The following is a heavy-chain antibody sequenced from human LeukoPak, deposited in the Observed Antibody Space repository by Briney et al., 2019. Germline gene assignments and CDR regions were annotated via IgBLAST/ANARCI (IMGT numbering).Heavy chain of an antibody. CDR3: ARDLLEWYFDY. CDR2: ISYSSSYI. CDR1: GFTFSSYS. V-gene: IGHV3-21*01. Sequence: PGGSLRLSCAASGFTFSSYSMNWVRQAPGKGLEWVSSISYSSSYIYYADSVKGRFTISRDNSKNTLYLQMNSLRAEDTAVYYCARDLLEWYFDYWGQGTLVTVSS. D-gene: IGHD3-3*01. J-gene: IGHJ4*02.